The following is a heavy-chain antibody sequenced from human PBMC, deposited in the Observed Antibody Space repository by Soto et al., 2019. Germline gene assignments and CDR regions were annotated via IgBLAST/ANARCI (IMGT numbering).Heavy chain of an antibody. Sequence: GGSLRLSCAASGFTFSSYAMSWVRQAPGKGLGWVSASSGSGGSTYYADSVKGRFTISRDNSKNTLYVQMNSPRAEDTAVYNCAKDPLRFWQWQTTNCGMDVWGQGTQVTVSS. V-gene: IGHV3-23*01. CDR2: SSGSGGST. CDR3: AKDPLRFWQWQTTNCGMDV. CDR1: GFTFSSYA. J-gene: IGHJ6*02. D-gene: IGHD3-3*01.